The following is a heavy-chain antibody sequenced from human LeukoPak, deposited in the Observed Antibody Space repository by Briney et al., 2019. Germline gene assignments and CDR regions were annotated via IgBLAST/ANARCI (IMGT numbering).Heavy chain of an antibody. J-gene: IGHJ4*02. CDR3: ARDRPYYGSGSYYRFDY. CDR2: MNPNSGNT. D-gene: IGHD3-10*01. CDR1: GYTFTSYD. Sequence: GASVKVSCKASGYTFTSYDINWVRLATGQGLEWMGWMNPNSGNTGYAQKLQGRVTMTTDTSTSTAYMELRRLRSDDTAVYYCARDRPYYGSGSYYRFDYWGQGTLVTVSS. V-gene: IGHV1-8*01.